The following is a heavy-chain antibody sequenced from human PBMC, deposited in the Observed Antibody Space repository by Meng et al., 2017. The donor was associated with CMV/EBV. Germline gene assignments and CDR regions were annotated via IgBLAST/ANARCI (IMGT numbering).Heavy chain of an antibody. CDR1: GFTFSDYY. J-gene: IGHJ4*02. D-gene: IGHD6-6*01. Sequence: GESLKISCAASGFTFSDYYMSWNRQAPGKGLEWVSYISSSGSTIYYADSVKGRFTISRDNAKNSLYLQMNSLRAEDTAVYYCARALVRTSPPDYWGQGTLVTVSS. CDR3: ARALVRTSPPDY. V-gene: IGHV3-11*04. CDR2: ISSSGSTI.